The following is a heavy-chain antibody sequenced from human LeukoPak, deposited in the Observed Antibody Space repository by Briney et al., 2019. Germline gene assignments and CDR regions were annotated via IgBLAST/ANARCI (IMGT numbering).Heavy chain of an antibody. Sequence: GGSLRFSCAASGFTFSSYWMSWVRQAPGKGLEWVANIKQDGSEKYYVDSVKGRFTISRDNAKNSLYLQMNSLRAEDTAVYYCARAPKGYQLWFDPWGQGTLVTVSS. V-gene: IGHV3-7*01. CDR3: ARAPKGYQLWFDP. J-gene: IGHJ5*02. CDR2: IKQDGSEK. CDR1: GFTFSSYW. D-gene: IGHD2-2*01.